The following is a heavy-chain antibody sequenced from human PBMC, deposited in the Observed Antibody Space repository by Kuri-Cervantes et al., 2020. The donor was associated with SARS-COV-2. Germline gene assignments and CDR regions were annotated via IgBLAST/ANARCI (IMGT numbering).Heavy chain of an antibody. CDR2: INHSGST. CDR3: ARVGCSSTSCYSYYYYGMEV. Sequence: ESLKISCAVYGGSFSGYYWSWIRQPPGKGLEWIGEINHSGSTNYNPSLKSRVTISVDKSKNQFSLKLSSVTAADTAVYYCARVGCSSTSCYSYYYYGMEVWGQGTTVTVSS. J-gene: IGHJ6*02. D-gene: IGHD2-2*01. V-gene: IGHV4-34*01. CDR1: GGSFSGYY.